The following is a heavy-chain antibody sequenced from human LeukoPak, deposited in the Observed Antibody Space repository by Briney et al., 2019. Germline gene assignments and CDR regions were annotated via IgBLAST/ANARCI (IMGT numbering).Heavy chain of an antibody. J-gene: IGHJ4*02. Sequence: GGSLRLSCAASGFTFSSYAMSWVRQAPGKGLEWVSAISHSGGSTYYADSVKGRFTVSRDNSKNTLYLQINSLRAEDTAVYYCAKQASSHLEAYFDYWGQGTLVTVSS. V-gene: IGHV3-23*01. CDR2: ISHSGGST. D-gene: IGHD6-13*01. CDR1: GFTFSSYA. CDR3: AKQASSHLEAYFDY.